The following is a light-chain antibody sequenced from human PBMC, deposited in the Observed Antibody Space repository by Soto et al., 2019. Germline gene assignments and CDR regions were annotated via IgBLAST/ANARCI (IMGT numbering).Light chain of an antibody. J-gene: IGLJ2*01. V-gene: IGLV1-40*01. CDR2: GNS. CDR3: QSYDSSLSGVV. CDR1: SSNIGAGYD. Sequence: QSVLTQAPSVSGAPGQSVTISCTGSSSNIGAGYDVHWYQQLPGTAPKLLIYGNSNRPSGVPHRFSGSKSGTSASLAITGLQAEDEADYYCQSYDSSLSGVVFGGGTKLTVL.